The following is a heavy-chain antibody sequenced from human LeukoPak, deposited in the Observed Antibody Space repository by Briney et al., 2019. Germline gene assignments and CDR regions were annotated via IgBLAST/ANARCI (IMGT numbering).Heavy chain of an antibody. CDR3: ARHGHDSSAYYEDY. Sequence: GASVKVSCKASGFTFTAYFMHWVRQAPGQGLEWMGWINPDSGGTNYAQKFQGRVIMTRDTSISTAYMELSRLRSDDTAVYYCARHGHDSSAYYEDYWGQGTLVTVSS. CDR1: GFTFTAYF. V-gene: IGHV1-2*02. D-gene: IGHD3-22*01. J-gene: IGHJ4*02. CDR2: INPDSGGT.